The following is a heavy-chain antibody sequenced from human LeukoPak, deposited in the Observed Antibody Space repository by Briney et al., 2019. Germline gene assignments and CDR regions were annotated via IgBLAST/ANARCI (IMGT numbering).Heavy chain of an antibody. CDR3: ASVSIAARPGAIDY. D-gene: IGHD6-6*01. CDR1: GGTFISYA. V-gene: IGHV1-69*13. Sequence: SVKVSCKASGGTFISYAISWVRQAPGQGLEWMGGIIPIFGTANYAQKFQGRVTITADESTSTAYMELSSLRSEDTAVYYCASVSIAARPGAIDYWGQGTLVTVSS. J-gene: IGHJ4*02. CDR2: IIPIFGTA.